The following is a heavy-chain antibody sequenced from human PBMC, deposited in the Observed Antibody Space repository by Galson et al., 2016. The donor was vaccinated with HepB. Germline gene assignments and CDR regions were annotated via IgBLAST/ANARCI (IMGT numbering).Heavy chain of an antibody. J-gene: IGHJ4*02. D-gene: IGHD4-23*01. V-gene: IGHV3-48*02. CDR1: GFTFSSYS. CDR3: ARESYYGGNSLDQYYFDY. CDR2: ITSSSSTI. Sequence: SLRLSCAVSGFTFSSYSMDWVRQAPGKGLEWVSYITSSSSTIYYADSVKGRFTISRDNAKNSLYLQMNSLGDEDTAVYYCARESYYGGNSLDQYYFDYWGQGTLVTVSS.